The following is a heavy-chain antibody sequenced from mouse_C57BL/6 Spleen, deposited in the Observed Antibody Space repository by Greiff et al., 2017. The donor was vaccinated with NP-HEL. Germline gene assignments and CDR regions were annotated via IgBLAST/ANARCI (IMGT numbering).Heavy chain of an antibody. Sequence: VKLQESGAELVKPGASVKIFCKASGYAFSSYWMNWVKQRPGKGLEWIGQIYPGDGDTNYNGKFTGKATLTADKSPSTAYMQLSSLTSEDSAVYFCARWVLLRYFDVWGTGTTVTVSS. CDR2: IYPGDGDT. CDR3: ARWVLLRYFDV. CDR1: GYAFSSYW. D-gene: IGHD2-3*01. V-gene: IGHV1-80*01. J-gene: IGHJ1*03.